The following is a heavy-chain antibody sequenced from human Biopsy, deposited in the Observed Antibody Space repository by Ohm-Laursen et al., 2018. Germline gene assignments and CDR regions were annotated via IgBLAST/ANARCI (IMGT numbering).Heavy chain of an antibody. D-gene: IGHD3-22*01. CDR1: GDSISSYC. Sequence: SDTLSLTCTVSGDSISSYCWSWIRQPPGKGLQWIGYVYYTGSTDYNPSLQSRVTISVDTSKNHFSLRLRSVTPADTAIYYCARDRGYYSDRTVPGYFDLWGRGTPVTVSS. V-gene: IGHV4-59*01. CDR2: VYYTGST. CDR3: ARDRGYYSDRTVPGYFDL. J-gene: IGHJ2*01.